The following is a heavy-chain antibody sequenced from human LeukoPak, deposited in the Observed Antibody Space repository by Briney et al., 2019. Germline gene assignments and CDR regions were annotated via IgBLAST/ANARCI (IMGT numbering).Heavy chain of an antibody. Sequence: GGSLRLSCAASGFTFSSYWMHWVRQAPGKGLVWVSRINSDGSSTSYADSVKGRFTISRDNAKNTLYLQMNSLRAEDTAVYYCATDSGSYYFDYWGQGTLVTVSS. CDR1: GFTFSSYW. CDR3: ATDSGSYYFDY. V-gene: IGHV3-74*01. CDR2: INSDGSST. D-gene: IGHD1-26*01. J-gene: IGHJ4*02.